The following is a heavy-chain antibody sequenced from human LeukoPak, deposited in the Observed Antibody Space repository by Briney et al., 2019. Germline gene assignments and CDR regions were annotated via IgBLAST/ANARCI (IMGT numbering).Heavy chain of an antibody. J-gene: IGHJ6*02. V-gene: IGHV3-33*01. Sequence: GSLRLSCAASGFTFSSYGMHWVRQAPGKGLEWVAVIWYDGSNKYYADSVKGRFTISRDNSKNTLYLQMNSLRAEDTAVYYCARDCSSTSCPLGSGMDVWGQGTTVTVSS. D-gene: IGHD2-2*01. CDR1: GFTFSSYG. CDR2: IWYDGSNK. CDR3: ARDCSSTSCPLGSGMDV.